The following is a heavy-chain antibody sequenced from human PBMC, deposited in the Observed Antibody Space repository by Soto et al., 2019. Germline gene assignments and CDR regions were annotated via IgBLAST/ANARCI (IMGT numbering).Heavy chain of an antibody. CDR2: INPNSGGT. J-gene: IGHJ6*02. CDR1: GYTFTGYY. V-gene: IGHV1-2*04. CDR3: ARDVGLLRYGMDV. D-gene: IGHD1-26*01. Sequence: GASVKVSCKASGYTFTGYYMHWVRQAPGQGLEWMGWINPNSGGTNYAQKFQGWVTMTRDTSISTAYMELSRPRSDDTAVYYCARDVGLLRYGMDVWGQGTTVTVSS.